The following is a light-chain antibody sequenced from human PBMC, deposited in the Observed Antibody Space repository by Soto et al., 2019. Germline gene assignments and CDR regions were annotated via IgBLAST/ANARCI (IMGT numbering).Light chain of an antibody. CDR2: DSS. V-gene: IGKV3-15*01. J-gene: IGKJ5*01. CDR1: QSISRS. CDR3: QQYDNWPPLT. Sequence: EIVMTQSPATLSVSPGERATLSCRASQSISRSLAWYQQKPGQAPSLLIYDSSTRATGIPARFSGSGSGTEFTLTISSLQSEDFAVYYCQQYDNWPPLTFGQGTRLEIK.